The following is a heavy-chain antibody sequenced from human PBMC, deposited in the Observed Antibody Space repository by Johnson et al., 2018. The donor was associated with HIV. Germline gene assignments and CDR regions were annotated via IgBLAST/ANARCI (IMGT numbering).Heavy chain of an antibody. D-gene: IGHD3-9*01. Sequence: QMQLVESGGGLVKAGGSLRLSCAASGFIFSDYYMSCIRQAPGKGLEWVSYLSSSRTIIYYVDSVKGRFTISRDNAKNSLYLQMNSLTAADTAVYYCARRALHYDVLTDYPVAANAFDIWGQGTMVTVSS. CDR3: ARRALHYDVLTDYPVAANAFDI. CDR2: LSSSRTII. J-gene: IGHJ3*02. V-gene: IGHV3-11*04. CDR1: GFIFSDYY.